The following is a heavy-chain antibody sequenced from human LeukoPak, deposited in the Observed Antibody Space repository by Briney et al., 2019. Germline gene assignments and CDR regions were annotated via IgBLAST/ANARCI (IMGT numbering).Heavy chain of an antibody. CDR1: GFTFSSYE. CDR3: AELGITMIGGV. Sequence: GGTPRISCAAPGFTFSSYEKNLVRQAPGGGLGWVSYISSSGSTIYYADSVKGRFTISRDNAKNSLYLQMNSLRAEDTAVYYCAELGITMIGGVWGKGTTVTISS. J-gene: IGHJ6*04. V-gene: IGHV3-48*03. CDR2: ISSSGSTI. D-gene: IGHD3-10*02.